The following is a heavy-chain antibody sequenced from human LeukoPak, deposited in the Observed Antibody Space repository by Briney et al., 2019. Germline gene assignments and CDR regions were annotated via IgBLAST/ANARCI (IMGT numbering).Heavy chain of an antibody. CDR2: IIPIFGTA. CDR1: GGTFSSYA. V-gene: IGHV1-69*06. Sequence: ASVKVSCKDSGGTFSSYAISWVRQAPGQGLEWMGGIIPIFGTANYAQKFQGRVTITADKSTSTAYMELSSLRSEDTAVYYCASDAIAARPTYYYYMDVWGKGTTVTVSS. CDR3: ASDAIAARPTYYYYMDV. J-gene: IGHJ6*03. D-gene: IGHD6-6*01.